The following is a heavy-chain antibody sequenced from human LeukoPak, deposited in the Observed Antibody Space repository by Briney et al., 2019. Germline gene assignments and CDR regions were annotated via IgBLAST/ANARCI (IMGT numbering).Heavy chain of an antibody. J-gene: IGHJ6*02. Sequence: PGGSLRLSCAASGFTFSSYSTNWVRQAPGKGLEWVANIKQDGSEKYYVDSVKGRFTISRDSAKNSLYLQMNSLRAEDTAVYYCARDPYSSGWPSYYYYGMDVWGQGTTVTVSS. CDR1: GFTFSSYS. D-gene: IGHD6-19*01. CDR2: IKQDGSEK. CDR3: ARDPYSSGWPSYYYYGMDV. V-gene: IGHV3-7*01.